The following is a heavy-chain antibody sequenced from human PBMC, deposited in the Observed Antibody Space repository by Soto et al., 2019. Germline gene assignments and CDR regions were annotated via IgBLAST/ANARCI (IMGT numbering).Heavy chain of an antibody. CDR2: FDPEDGET. CDR1: GYTLTELS. V-gene: IGHV1-24*01. D-gene: IGHD1-7*01. J-gene: IGHJ4*02. CDR3: ATVPWGPRITGTITLSPSGYFDY. Sequence: ASVKVSCKVSGYTLTELSMHWVRQAPGKGLEWMGGFDPEDGETIYAQKLQGRVTMTEDTSTDTAYMELSSLRSEDTAVYYCATVPWGPRITGTITLSPSGYFDYWGQGTLVTVSS.